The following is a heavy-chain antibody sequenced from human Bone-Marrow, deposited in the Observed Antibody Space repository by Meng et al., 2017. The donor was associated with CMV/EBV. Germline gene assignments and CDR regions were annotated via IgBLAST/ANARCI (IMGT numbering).Heavy chain of an antibody. CDR2: IIPIFGTA. V-gene: IGHV1-69*05. D-gene: IGHD4-23*01. J-gene: IGHJ6*02. CDR3: AREGGGNSGEYYYYYYGMDV. CDR1: GGTFSSYA. Sequence: SVKVSCKASGGTFSSYAISWVRQAPGQGLGWMGGIIPIFGTANYAQKFQGRVTITTDESTSTAYMELSSLRSEDTAVYYCAREGGGNSGEYYYYYYGMDVWGQGTTVTVSS.